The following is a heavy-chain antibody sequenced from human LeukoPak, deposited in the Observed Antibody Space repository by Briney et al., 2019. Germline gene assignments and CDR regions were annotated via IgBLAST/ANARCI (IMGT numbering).Heavy chain of an antibody. J-gene: IGHJ4*02. V-gene: IGHV3-7*01. CDR2: IKLDGSEK. Sequence: GGSLRLSCVASGFTFGKYWMSWVRQAPGKGLEWVANIKLDGSEKNYVDSVKGRFTISRDNAKNSLYLQMNSLRAEDTAVYYCASGVNSGSFWGQGTLVTVSS. D-gene: IGHD1-26*01. CDR1: GFTFGKYW. CDR3: ASGVNSGSF.